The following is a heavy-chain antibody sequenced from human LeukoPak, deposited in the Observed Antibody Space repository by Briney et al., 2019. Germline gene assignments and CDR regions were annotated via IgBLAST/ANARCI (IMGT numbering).Heavy chain of an antibody. D-gene: IGHD5-12*01. V-gene: IGHV1-69*13. CDR2: IIPIFGTA. CDR3: ARGVANLGKFDP. CDR1: GGTFSSYA. J-gene: IGHJ5*02. Sequence: ASVKVSCKTSGGTFSSYAISWVRQAPGQGLEWMGGIIPIFGTANYAQKFQGRVTITADESSSTAYMELSSLRSEDTAVYYCARGVANLGKFDPWGQGTLVTVSS.